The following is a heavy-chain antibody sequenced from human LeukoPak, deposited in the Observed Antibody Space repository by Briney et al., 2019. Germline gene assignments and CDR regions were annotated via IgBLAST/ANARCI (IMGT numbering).Heavy chain of an antibody. Sequence: GGSLRLSCAASGFTFSHYGMRWVRQAPGKGLEWMTFIRYDGSNRYYADSVKGRFTISRDNSKNTLYLQMNGLRAEDTAVYYCAKEGEWLYWGQGTLVTVSS. J-gene: IGHJ4*02. V-gene: IGHV3-30*02. CDR3: AKEGEWLY. CDR1: GFTFSHYG. D-gene: IGHD5-12*01. CDR2: IRYDGSNR.